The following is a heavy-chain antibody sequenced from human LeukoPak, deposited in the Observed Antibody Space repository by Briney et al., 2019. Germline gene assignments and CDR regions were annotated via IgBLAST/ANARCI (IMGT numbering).Heavy chain of an antibody. V-gene: IGHV4-34*01. J-gene: IGHJ3*02. D-gene: IGHD6-13*01. CDR1: GGSFSGYY. CDR2: INHSGST. CDR3: ARHSYSSSWVDAFDI. Sequence: SETLSLTCAVCGGSFSGYYWSWIRQPPGKGLEWIGEINHSGSTNYNPSLKSRVTISVDTSKNQFSLKLSSVTAADTAVYYCARHSYSSSWVDAFDIWGQGTMVTVSS.